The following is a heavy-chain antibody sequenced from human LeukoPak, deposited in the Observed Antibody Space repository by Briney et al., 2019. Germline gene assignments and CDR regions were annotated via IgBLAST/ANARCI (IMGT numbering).Heavy chain of an antibody. J-gene: IGHJ4*02. CDR2: MFHSGST. CDR3: ARVRYNWNRDFDY. V-gene: IGHV4-38-2*02. CDR1: GYSISSGYY. Sequence: PSETLSLTCTVSGYSISSGYYWGWIRQPPGKGLEWIGSMFHSGSTYYNPSLKSRVTISVDTSTNQFSLKLSSVTAADTAVYYCARVRYNWNRDFDYWGQGTLVTVSS. D-gene: IGHD1-20*01.